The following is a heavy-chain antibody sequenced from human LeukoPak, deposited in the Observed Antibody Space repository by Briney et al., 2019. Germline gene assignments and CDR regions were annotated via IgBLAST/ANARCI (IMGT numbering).Heavy chain of an antibody. D-gene: IGHD3-10*02. CDR2: ISSNGGST. Sequence: GGSLRLSCAASGFTFSSYAMHWVRQAPGKGLEYVSAISSNGGSTYYANSVKGRFTISGDNSKNTLYLQMGSLRAEDMAVYYCAELGITMIGGVWGKGTTVTISS. CDR3: AELGITMIGGV. J-gene: IGHJ6*04. CDR1: GFTFSSYA. V-gene: IGHV3-64*01.